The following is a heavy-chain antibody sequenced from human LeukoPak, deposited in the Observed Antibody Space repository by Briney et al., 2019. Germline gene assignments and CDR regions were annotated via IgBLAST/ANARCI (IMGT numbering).Heavy chain of an antibody. V-gene: IGHV1-18*01. CDR1: GYTFTSYG. D-gene: IGHD1/OR15-1a*01. CDR2: ISAYNGNT. J-gene: IGHJ4*02. CDR3: ARGNTAFGKERYFDY. Sequence: ASVKVSCKASGYTFTSYGISWVRQAPGQGLEWMGWISAYNGNTNYAQKLQGRVTMTTDTSTSTAYMELRSLRSDDTAVYYCARGNTAFGKERYFDYWGQGTLVTVSS.